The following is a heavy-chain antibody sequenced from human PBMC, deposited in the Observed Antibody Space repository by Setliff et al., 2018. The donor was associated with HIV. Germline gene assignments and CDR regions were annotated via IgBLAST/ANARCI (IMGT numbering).Heavy chain of an antibody. CDR3: AREDYYYYGMDV. CDR1: GYSISSGYY. CDR2: IYTSGST. Sequence: SETLSLTCAVSGYSISSGYYWGWIRQPAGKGLEWIGRIYTSGSTNYNPSLKSRVTISVDTSKNQFSLKLSSVTAADTAVYYCAREDYYYYGMDVWGQGTTVTVSS. V-gene: IGHV4-61*02. J-gene: IGHJ6*02.